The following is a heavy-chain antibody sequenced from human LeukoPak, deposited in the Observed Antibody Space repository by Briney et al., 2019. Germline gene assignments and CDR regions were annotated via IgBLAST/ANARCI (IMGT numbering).Heavy chain of an antibody. CDR2: IYSGGST. Sequence: PGGSLSLSCAASGFTVSINYMSCVRHAPGRARECCSVIYSGGSTYYADSVKARFPISRDNPKHTLYHQMNSLRAEDTAVYHCARDVVVPAAMVYYYYGVDVWGQGTTVTVSS. CDR3: ARDVVVPAAMVYYYYGVDV. V-gene: IGHV3-66*02. J-gene: IGHJ6*02. D-gene: IGHD2-2*01. CDR1: GFTVSINY.